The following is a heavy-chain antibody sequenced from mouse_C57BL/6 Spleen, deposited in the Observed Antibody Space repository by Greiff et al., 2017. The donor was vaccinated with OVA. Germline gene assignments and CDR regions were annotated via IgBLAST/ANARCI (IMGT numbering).Heavy chain of an antibody. D-gene: IGHD1-1*01. J-gene: IGHJ2*01. CDR1: GYTFTDYE. V-gene: IGHV1-15*01. Sequence: VKVVESGAELVRPGASVTLSCKASGYTFTDYEMHWVKQTPVHGLEWIGAIDPETGGTAYNQKFKGKAILTADKSSSTAYMELRSLTSEDSAVYYCTRGEAVVDWGQGTTLTVSS. CDR2: IDPETGGT. CDR3: TRGEAVVD.